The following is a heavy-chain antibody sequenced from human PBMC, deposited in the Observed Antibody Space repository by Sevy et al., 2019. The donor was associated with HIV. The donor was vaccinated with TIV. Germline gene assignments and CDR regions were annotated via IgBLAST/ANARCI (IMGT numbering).Heavy chain of an antibody. CDR3: ARENYYDSSGYRNYFDY. Sequence: SETLSLTCTVSGGSVSSGNYYWSWIRQPPGKGLEWIGYIYYSGSTNYNPSLKSRVTISVDTSKNQFSLKRSSVTAADTAVYYCARENYYDSSGYRNYFDYWGQGTLVTVSP. V-gene: IGHV4-61*01. D-gene: IGHD3-22*01. J-gene: IGHJ4*02. CDR1: GGSVSSGNYY. CDR2: IYYSGST.